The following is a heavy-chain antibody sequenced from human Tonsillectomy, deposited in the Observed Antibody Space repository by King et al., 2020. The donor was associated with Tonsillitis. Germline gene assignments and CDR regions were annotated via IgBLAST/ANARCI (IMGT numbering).Heavy chain of an antibody. CDR3: ARGVGATPNDAFDI. V-gene: IGHV3-21*01. CDR2: ISSSNSYI. D-gene: IGHD1-26*01. Sequence: LVESGGGLVKPGGSLGLSCATSGFIFSTYSMNWVRQAPGKGLEWVSSISSSNSYIYYADSVKGRFTISRDNAKNSLYLQMNSLRAEDTAIYYCARGVGATPNDAFDIWGQGTMVTVSS. CDR1: GFIFSTYS. J-gene: IGHJ3*02.